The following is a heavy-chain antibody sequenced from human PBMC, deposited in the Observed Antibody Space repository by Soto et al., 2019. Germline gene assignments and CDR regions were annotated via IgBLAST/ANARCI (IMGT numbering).Heavy chain of an antibody. CDR1: GFTFSSYA. Sequence: GGSQRLSCAASGFTFSSYAMSWVRQAPGKGLEWVSAISGSGGSTYYADSVKGRFTISRDNSKNTLYLQMNSLRAEDTAVYYCAKVLESASYYYYYYYMDVWGKGTTVTVSS. CDR2: ISGSGGST. J-gene: IGHJ6*03. V-gene: IGHV3-23*01. CDR3: AKVLESASYYYYYYYMDV.